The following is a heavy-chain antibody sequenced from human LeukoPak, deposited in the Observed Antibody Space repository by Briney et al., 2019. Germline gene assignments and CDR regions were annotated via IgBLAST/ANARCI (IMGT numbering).Heavy chain of an antibody. CDR1: GESFSDYY. CDR2: ISHSGST. V-gene: IGHV4-34*01. CDR3: ARGRFTFYYED. J-gene: IGHJ4*02. D-gene: IGHD3-22*01. Sequence: PSETLSLTCAVYGESFSDYYWSWIRQPPGKGLEWIGEISHSGSTNYNPSLESRVTISVDTSKNQFSLKLTSVTAADTAVYYCARGRFTFYYEDWGQGTLVTVSS.